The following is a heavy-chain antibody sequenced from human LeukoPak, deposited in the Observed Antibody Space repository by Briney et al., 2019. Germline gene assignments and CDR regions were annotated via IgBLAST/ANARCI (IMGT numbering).Heavy chain of an antibody. CDR3: AKDMDAWIPTGRGMDV. V-gene: IGHV3-9*02. CDR2: TSWNSASV. Sequence: GRSLRLSCAAFGFTSVDYAMHWVRQAAGKGLEWVAGTSWNSASVGYAGSVKGRFTISRDNAKNSLYLQMNSLRPDDTALYYCAKDMDAWIPTGRGMDVWGKGTTVTVSS. D-gene: IGHD5-18*01. CDR1: GFTSVDYA. J-gene: IGHJ6*03.